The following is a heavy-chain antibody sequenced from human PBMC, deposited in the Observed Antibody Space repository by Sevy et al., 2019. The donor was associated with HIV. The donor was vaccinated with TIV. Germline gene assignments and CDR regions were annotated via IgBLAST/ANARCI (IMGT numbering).Heavy chain of an antibody. Sequence: GGSLRLSCAASGFTFSNVWMSWVRQAPGKGLQWAAHFKSKTDGGTTDYAAPVRGRFTISRDDSKNTLSLQMNSLKTEDTAVYYCTTGGSLFQHWGQGTLVTVSS. CDR3: TTGGSLFQH. D-gene: IGHD3-16*01. CDR2: FKSKTDGGTT. J-gene: IGHJ1*01. CDR1: GFTFSNVW. V-gene: IGHV3-15*01.